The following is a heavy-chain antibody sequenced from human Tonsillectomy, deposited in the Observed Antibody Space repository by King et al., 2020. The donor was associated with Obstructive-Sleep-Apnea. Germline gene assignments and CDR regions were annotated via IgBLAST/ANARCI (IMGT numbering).Heavy chain of an antibody. CDR3: ARARDVYSLASFDY. V-gene: IGHV4-38-2*02. Sequence: QLQESGPGLVKPSETLSLTCTVSGYSISSGYYWGWIRQPPGKGLEWIGSIYHSGSTYYNPSLKSRVTISVDTSKNQFSLMLSSVTAADTAVYYCARARDVYSLASFDYWGQGTLVTVSS. J-gene: IGHJ4*02. D-gene: IGHD5-24*01. CDR2: IYHSGST. CDR1: GYSISSGYY.